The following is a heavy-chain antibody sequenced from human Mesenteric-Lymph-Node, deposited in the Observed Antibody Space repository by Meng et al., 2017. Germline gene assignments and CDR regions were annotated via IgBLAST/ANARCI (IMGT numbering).Heavy chain of an antibody. CDR2: ISSSSSYI. Sequence: GGSLRLSCAASGFTFSSYSMNWVRQAPGKGLEWVSSISSSSSYIYYADSVKGRFTISRDNAKNSLYLQMNSLRAEDTAVYYCARDWGIAAAGETLTAYYGMDVWGQGTTVTVSS. V-gene: IGHV3-21*01. CDR3: ARDWGIAAAGETLTAYYGMDV. CDR1: GFTFSSYS. D-gene: IGHD6-13*01. J-gene: IGHJ6*02.